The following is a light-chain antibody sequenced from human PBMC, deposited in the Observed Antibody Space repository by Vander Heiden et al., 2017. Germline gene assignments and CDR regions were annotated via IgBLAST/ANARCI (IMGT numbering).Light chain of an antibody. J-gene: IGLJ2*01. CDR2: DVS. CDR1: SSDVGAYNF. CDR3: SSYTSSNTVV. V-gene: IGLV2-14*03. Sequence: QSALTQPASASGAPGKSITISCTGSSSDVGAYNFVSWYQHHPGKAPKLMIYDVSNRPSGVSNRFSGSKSGNTASLVISGLQAEDEADYYCSSYTSSNTVVFGGGTKLTVL.